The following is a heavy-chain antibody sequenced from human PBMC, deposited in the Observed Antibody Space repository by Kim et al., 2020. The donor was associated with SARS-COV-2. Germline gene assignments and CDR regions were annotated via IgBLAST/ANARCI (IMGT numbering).Heavy chain of an antibody. CDR3: MGGGYTSS. V-gene: IGHV3-7*01. CDR1: GFTFSESW. CDR2: TKPDGTYQ. D-gene: IGHD2-2*01. J-gene: IGHJ5*02. Sequence: GGSLRLSCVGSGFTFSESWINWIRQAPGKGLQWVANTKPDGTYQYYVDSVKGRFTVSRDNAKNSVDLQMNSLGVEDTAGYYCMGGGYTSSWGQGTLVTVS.